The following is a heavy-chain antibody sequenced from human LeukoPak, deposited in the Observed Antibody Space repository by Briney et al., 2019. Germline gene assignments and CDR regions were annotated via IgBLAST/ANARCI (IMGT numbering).Heavy chain of an antibody. D-gene: IGHD5-24*01. Sequence: ASVKVSCKASGGAFSSYAISWVRQAPGQRLEWMGWINAGNGNTKYSQKFQGRVTITRDTSASTAYMELSSLRSEDTAVYYCARGRWLQYYFDYWGQGTLVTVSS. CDR3: ARGRWLQYYFDY. V-gene: IGHV1-3*01. CDR1: GGAFSSYA. J-gene: IGHJ4*02. CDR2: INAGNGNT.